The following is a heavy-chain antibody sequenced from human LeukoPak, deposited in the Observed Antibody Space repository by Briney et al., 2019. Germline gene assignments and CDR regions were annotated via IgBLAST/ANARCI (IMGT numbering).Heavy chain of an antibody. V-gene: IGHV4-61*01. D-gene: IGHD1-26*01. CDR3: ARSRAFNSGAFDP. Sequence: SETLSLTCTVTGASVSGASYWTWIRQPPGKGVEWIAHIYNGVNTNYNPSLKSRVTISVDTSKNQFSLRLNSVTAADTAVYYCARSRAFNSGAFDPWGQGSLVTVSS. CDR2: IYNGVNT. J-gene: IGHJ5*02. CDR1: GASVSGASY.